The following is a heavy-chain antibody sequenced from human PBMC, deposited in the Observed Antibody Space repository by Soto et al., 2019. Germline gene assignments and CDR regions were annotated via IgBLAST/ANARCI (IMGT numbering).Heavy chain of an antibody. CDR2: IIPILGTG. D-gene: IGHD2-21*02. J-gene: IGHJ6*03. Sequence: QVQLVQSGPEVKKSGSSVKVSCKLSGGTFTSDTISWLRRAPGQGLEWMGRIIPILGTGNYAQKFQGRITITEDKSTNTGYMEVSRLTTEDTAIYYCAREEGSYNMVTFPFYNLDVWGTGTTVTVSS. CDR3: AREEGSYNMVTFPFYNLDV. CDR1: GGTFTSDT. V-gene: IGHV1-69*08.